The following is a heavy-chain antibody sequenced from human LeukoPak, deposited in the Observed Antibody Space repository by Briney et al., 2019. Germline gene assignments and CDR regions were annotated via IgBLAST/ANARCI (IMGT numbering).Heavy chain of an antibody. CDR1: EFTFSSYS. Sequence: TGGSLRLSCAASEFTFSSYSMNWVRQAPGKGLEWVSSISSSSSTIYYADSVKGRFTISRDNAKNSLYLQMNSLRAEDTAVYYCARVRTYYYMDVWGKGTTVTVSS. CDR3: ARVRTYYYMDV. V-gene: IGHV3-48*01. CDR2: ISSSSSTI. J-gene: IGHJ6*03.